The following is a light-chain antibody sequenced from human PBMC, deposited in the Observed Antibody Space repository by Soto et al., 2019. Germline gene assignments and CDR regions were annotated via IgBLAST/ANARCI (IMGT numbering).Light chain of an antibody. CDR3: QQYAASPRT. V-gene: IGKV3-20*01. CDR2: GAS. Sequence: EIVLTQSPGTLSLPPRERATLSCRASQSVSNAYLAWYQHKVGQSPRLLIYGASNRAPGIPDRFSGSGSGTDFTLTISRLEPEDFAVYYCQQYAASPRTFGQGTQVEVK. CDR1: QSVSNAY. J-gene: IGKJ1*01.